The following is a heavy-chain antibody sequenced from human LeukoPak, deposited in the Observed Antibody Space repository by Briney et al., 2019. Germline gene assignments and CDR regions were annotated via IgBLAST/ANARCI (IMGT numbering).Heavy chain of an antibody. V-gene: IGHV3-7*01. CDR1: GLTFSSSW. Sequence: GGSLRLSCAVSGLTFSSSWMDWVRQAPGKGLEWVASINPDGNKKYSADSVKGRFTISRDNSKNTLYLQMNSLRAEDTAVYYCARPGSYYGDYAWRHAFDIWGQGTMVTVSS. CDR3: ARPGSYYGDYAWRHAFDI. CDR2: INPDGNKK. D-gene: IGHD4-17*01. J-gene: IGHJ3*02.